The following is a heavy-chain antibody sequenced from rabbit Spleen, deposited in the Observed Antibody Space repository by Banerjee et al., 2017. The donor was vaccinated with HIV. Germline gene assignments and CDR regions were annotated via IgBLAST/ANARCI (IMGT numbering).Heavy chain of an antibody. CDR2: ILTGGGNT. Sequence: EELEESGGGLVKPGGTLTLTCKVSGVSFSDKEVMCWVRQAPGKGLEWIGCILTGGGNTYYANWAKGRFTISKTSSTTVTLQMTSLTVADTAAYFCARGSATMTMVITGYYFNLWGPGTLVTVS. J-gene: IGHJ4*01. V-gene: IGHV1S45*01. D-gene: IGHD2-1*01. CDR1: GVSFSDKEV. CDR3: ARGSATMTMVITGYYFNL.